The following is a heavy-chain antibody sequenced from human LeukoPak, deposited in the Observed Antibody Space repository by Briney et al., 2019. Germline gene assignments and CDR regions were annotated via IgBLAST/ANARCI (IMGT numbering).Heavy chain of an antibody. J-gene: IGHJ3*02. D-gene: IGHD6-19*01. CDR3: AKPRQWHPKDAFDI. CDR2: INPGDSDT. V-gene: IGHV5-51*01. Sequence: GESLKISCKGSGYSFTTYWIGWVRQMPGKGLEWMEIINPGDSDTRYSPSFQGQVTISADQSINTAHLQWSSLKASDTAMYYCAKPRQWHPKDAFDIWGQGTMVIVSS. CDR1: GYSFTTYW.